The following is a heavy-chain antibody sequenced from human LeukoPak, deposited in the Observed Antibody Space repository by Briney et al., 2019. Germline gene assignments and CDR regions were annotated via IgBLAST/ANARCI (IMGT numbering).Heavy chain of an antibody. CDR2: ISGSGGSK. CDR3: ARVDEDGFDY. CDR1: GFTFSSYA. Sequence: GGSLRLSCAASGFTFSSYAISWVRQAPGKGLEWVSAISGSGGSKYYADYVKGRFTSSRDNSKNTLYLQMNSLRADDTAVYYCARVDEDGFDYWGQGTLVTVSS. V-gene: IGHV3-23*01. J-gene: IGHJ4*02.